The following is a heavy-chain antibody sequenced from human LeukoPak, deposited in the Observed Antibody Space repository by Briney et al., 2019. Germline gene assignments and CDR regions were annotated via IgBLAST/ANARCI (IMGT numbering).Heavy chain of an antibody. D-gene: IGHD6-13*01. CDR3: AKTSRSLVVDY. CDR2: ISYDGSNK. V-gene: IGHV3-30*18. Sequence: GGSLRLSCAASGFTFSSYGMNWVRQAPGKGLEWVAVISYDGSNKYYADSVKGRFTISRDNSKNTLYLQMNSLRAEDTAVYYCAKTSRSLVVDYWGQGTLVTVSS. CDR1: GFTFSSYG. J-gene: IGHJ4*02.